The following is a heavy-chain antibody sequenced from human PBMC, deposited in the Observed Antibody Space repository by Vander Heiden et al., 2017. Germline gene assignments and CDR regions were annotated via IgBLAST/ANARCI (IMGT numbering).Heavy chain of an antibody. D-gene: IGHD2-15*01. J-gene: IGHJ3*02. V-gene: IGHV4-31*03. CDR2: IDYRGST. CDR1: GGTITSDRYH. Sequence: QVQLQESGPGLVKPSQTLSLTCTVSGGTITSDRYHWSWIRQLPGQALEWIGYIDYRGSTYYSASLRRRVRISVDTSKNQFSLTLSSLTAADTAMDYCARAWSAETCDIWGQGTLVTVS. CDR3: ARAWSAETCDI.